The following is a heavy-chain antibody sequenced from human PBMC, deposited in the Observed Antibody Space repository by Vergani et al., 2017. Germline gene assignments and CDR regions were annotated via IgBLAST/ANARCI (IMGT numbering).Heavy chain of an antibody. Sequence: QVQLQESGPGLVKPSQTLSLTCTVSGGSISSGDYYWSWIRKPPGKGLEWIGYIYYSGNTYYNPSLNSRVTISVDTSKNKFSLNVSSVTAADTAVYYWACLYDYVWGSYRYDAFDIWGQGTMVTVSS. CDR1: GGSISSGDYY. D-gene: IGHD3-16*02. CDR2: IYYSGNT. J-gene: IGHJ3*02. V-gene: IGHV4-30-4*01. CDR3: ACLYDYVWGSYRYDAFDI.